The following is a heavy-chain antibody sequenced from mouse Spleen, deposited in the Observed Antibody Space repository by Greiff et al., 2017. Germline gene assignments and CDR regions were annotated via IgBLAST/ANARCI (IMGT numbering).Heavy chain of an antibody. Sequence: VMLVESGPGLVAPSQSLSITCTVSGFSLTSYGVDWVRQPPGKGLEWLGVIWGGGSTNYNSALMSRLSISKDNSKSQVFLKMNSLQTDDTAMYYCAKHHINLHGNYGAMDYWGQGTSVTVSS. J-gene: IGHJ4*01. CDR2: IWGGGST. CDR3: AKHHINLHGNYGAMDY. V-gene: IGHV2-9*01. D-gene: IGHD2-1*01. CDR1: GFSLTSYG.